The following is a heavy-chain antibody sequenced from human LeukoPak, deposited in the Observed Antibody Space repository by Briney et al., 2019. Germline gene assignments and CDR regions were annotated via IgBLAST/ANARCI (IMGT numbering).Heavy chain of an antibody. D-gene: IGHD4-17*01. V-gene: IGHV4-59*11. CDR2: ISYIGST. CDR3: ARDLVTVTKGFDI. CDR1: GDSFSSHY. J-gene: IGHJ3*02. Sequence: SETLSLTCTVSGDSFSSHYWTWIRQPPGKGLEWIGYISYIGSTNYNPSLKSRVTISVDTSKNQFSLKLSSVTAADTAVYYCARDLVTVTKGFDIWGQGTMVSVSS.